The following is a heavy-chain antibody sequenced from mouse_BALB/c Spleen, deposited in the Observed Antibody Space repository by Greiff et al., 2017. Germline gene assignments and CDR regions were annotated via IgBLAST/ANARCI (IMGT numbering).Heavy chain of an antibody. J-gene: IGHJ4*01. CDR1: GFNIKDYY. Sequence: EVQLHQSGAELVRPGALVKLSCKASGFNIKDYYMHWVKQRPEQGLEWIGWIDPENGNTIYDPKFQGKASITADTSSNTAYLQLSSLTSEDTAVYYCARLNVDYWGQGTSVTVSS. V-gene: IGHV14-1*02. CDR2: IDPENGNT. CDR3: ARLNVDY.